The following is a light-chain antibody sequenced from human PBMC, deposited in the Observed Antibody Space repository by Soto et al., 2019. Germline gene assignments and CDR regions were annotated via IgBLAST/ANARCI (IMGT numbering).Light chain of an antibody. V-gene: IGKV3-20*01. CDR1: ESINGRD. Sequence: ELVLTQSPGTLSLSPGERATLSCRATESINGRDVAWYQQRPGKAHKLLIYGASSKHTGITDMFSGSVSGTDFTYTINRLEPLDCAVYYCHQYGSATPITFGQGTRLEIK. J-gene: IGKJ5*01. CDR2: GAS. CDR3: HQYGSATPIT.